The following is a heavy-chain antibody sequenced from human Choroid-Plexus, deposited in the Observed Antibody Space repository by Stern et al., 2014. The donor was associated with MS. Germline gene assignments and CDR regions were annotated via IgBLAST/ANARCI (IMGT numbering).Heavy chain of an antibody. CDR3: GKNRPGSTYFFDY. Sequence: VQLVESGGGVAQPGRPLILSCAASGFTFSNFGMHWVRQAPGKGLEWVALISYDGSDKYYADSVKGRFTLFRDNSKNTLFKEMDRLGGWGPGGDFWGKNRPGSTYFFDYWGQGSLVTVSS. V-gene: IGHV3-30*18. D-gene: IGHD6-6*01. CDR2: ISYDGSDK. CDR1: GFTFSNFG. J-gene: IGHJ4*02.